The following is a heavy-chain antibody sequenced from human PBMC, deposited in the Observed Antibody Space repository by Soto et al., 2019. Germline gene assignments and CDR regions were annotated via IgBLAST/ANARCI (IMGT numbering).Heavy chain of an antibody. CDR3: ASLCGVQDYRGWGYSYGYRPATEIEY. V-gene: IGHV1-69*01. CDR2: IIPIFGTA. J-gene: IGHJ4*02. CDR1: GGTFSSYA. D-gene: IGHD5-18*01. Sequence: QVQLVQSGAEVKKPGSSVKVSCKASGGTFSSYAISWVRQAPGQGLEWMGGIIPIFGTANYAQKFQGRVTITADESTSTAYMELSSLRSEDTAVYYCASLCGVQDYRGWGYSYGYRPATEIEYWGQGTLVTVSS.